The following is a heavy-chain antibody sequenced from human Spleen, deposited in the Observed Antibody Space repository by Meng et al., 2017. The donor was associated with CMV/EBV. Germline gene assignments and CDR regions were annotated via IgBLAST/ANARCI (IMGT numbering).Heavy chain of an antibody. D-gene: IGHD1-26*01. CDR2: VSGLGGTI. CDR3: ARDGATLDY. J-gene: IGHJ4*02. Sequence: GGSLRLSCVGSKFTFSGYYMIWLRQTPGKGLQWLSYVSGLGGTIYYADSVKGRFTISRDNAKDSAYLQMNSLRAEDTAVYYCARDGATLDYWGQGTLVTVSS. V-gene: IGHV3-11*04. CDR1: KFTFSGYY.